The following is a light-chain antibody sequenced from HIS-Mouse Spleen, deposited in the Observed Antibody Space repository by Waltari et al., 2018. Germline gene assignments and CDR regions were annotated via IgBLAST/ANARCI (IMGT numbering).Light chain of an antibody. J-gene: IGKJ2*01. CDR1: HSISSR. Sequence: DIQMTQSPSTLSASVGDRVTITCRASHSISSRLAWYQQKPVKAPKLMSYKASSLESGVPSRFSGSGSGTEFTLTISSLQPDDFATYYCQQYNSYSTFGQGTKLEIK. CDR2: KAS. V-gene: IGKV1-5*03. CDR3: QQYNSYST.